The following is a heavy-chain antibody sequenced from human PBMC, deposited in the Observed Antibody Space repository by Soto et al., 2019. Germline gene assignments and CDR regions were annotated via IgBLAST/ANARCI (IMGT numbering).Heavy chain of an antibody. CDR1: GGTFSSYA. D-gene: IGHD2-21*02. V-gene: IGHV1-69*13. J-gene: IGHJ3*02. CDR3: ARDLSCGGDCYRIRMDAFDI. CDR2: IIPIFGTA. Sequence: SVKVSCKASGGTFSSYAISWVRQAPGQGLEWMGGIIPIFGTANYAQKFQGRVTITADESTSTAYMELSSLRSEDTAVYYCARDLSCGGDCYRIRMDAFDIWG.